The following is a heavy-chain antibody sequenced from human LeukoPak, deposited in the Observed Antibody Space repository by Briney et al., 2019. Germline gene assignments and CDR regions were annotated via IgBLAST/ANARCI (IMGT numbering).Heavy chain of an antibody. CDR1: GGSISSSSYY. V-gene: IGHV4-39*07. D-gene: IGHD3-10*01. Sequence: PSETLSLTCTVSGGSISSSSYYWGWIRQPPGKGLEWIGSIYYSGSTYYNPSLKSRVTISVDTSKNQFSLKLSSVTAADTAVYYCARDSSVLLWFGEPGWFDPWGQGTLVTVSS. CDR3: ARDSSVLLWFGEPGWFDP. CDR2: IYYSGST. J-gene: IGHJ5*02.